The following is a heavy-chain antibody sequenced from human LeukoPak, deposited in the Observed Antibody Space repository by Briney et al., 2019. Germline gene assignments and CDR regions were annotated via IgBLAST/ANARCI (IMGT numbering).Heavy chain of an antibody. D-gene: IGHD3-10*01. CDR3: ARPINYYGSGSYSFDY. CDR2: ISSSSYI. CDR1: GFTFSSYS. J-gene: IGHJ4*02. Sequence: GGSLRLSCAASGFTFSSYSMNWVRQAPGKGLEWVSSISSSSYIYYADSVKGRFTISRDNAKNSLYLQMNSLRAEDTAVYYCARPINYYGSGSYSFDYWGQGTLVTVSS. V-gene: IGHV3-21*01.